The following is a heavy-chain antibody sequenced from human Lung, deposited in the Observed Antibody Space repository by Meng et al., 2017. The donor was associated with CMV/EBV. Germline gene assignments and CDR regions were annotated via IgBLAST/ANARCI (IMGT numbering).Heavy chain of an antibody. CDR3: ARGGNFDP. V-gene: IGHV7-4-1*02. J-gene: IGHJ5*02. CDR2: ISTNTGTP. Sequence: VQRGKLVLELKKPGASVKVSCKASGYTFSTYTINWVRQAHGRGLEWMGWISTNTGTPTYTQGFTGRFVFSLDTSVSTAYLQISSLKAEDTAVYYCARGGNFDPWGQGTLVTVSS. CDR1: GYTFSTYT. D-gene: IGHD2/OR15-2a*01.